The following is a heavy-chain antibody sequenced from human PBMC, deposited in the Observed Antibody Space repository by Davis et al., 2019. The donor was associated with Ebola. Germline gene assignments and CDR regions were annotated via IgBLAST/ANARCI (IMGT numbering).Heavy chain of an antibody. V-gene: IGHV1-69*13. CDR1: GGTFSSYG. J-gene: IGHJ4*02. Sequence: SVKVSCKASGGTFSSYGISWVRQAPGQGLDWMGGIIPVFGIPKYAQKFQGRVTITADESTSTAFMERSSLRSDDTAVYYCAIYYHDSSGYYDNWGQGTLVTVSS. CDR2: IIPVFGIP. D-gene: IGHD3-22*01. CDR3: AIYYHDSSGYYDN.